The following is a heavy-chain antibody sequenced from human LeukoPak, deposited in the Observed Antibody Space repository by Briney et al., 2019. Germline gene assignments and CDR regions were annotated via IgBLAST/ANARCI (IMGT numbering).Heavy chain of an antibody. CDR2: IYTSGSA. J-gene: IGHJ4*02. V-gene: IGHV4-4*07. D-gene: IGHD3-10*01. Sequence: SETLSLTCTVSGGSISSYYWSWIRQPAGKGLEWIGRIYTSGSANYNPSLKSRVTVSVDTSKNQFSLKLSSVTAADTAFYYCASDRIWFGESTNEYWGQGTLVTVPS. CDR1: GGSISSYY. CDR3: ASDRIWFGESTNEY.